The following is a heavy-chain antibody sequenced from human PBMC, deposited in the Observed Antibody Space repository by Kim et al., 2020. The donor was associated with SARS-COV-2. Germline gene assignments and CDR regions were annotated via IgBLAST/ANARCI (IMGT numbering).Heavy chain of an antibody. J-gene: IGHJ4*02. Sequence: GGSLRLSCAASGFTFSSYAMSWVRQAPGKGLEWVSAISGSGGSTYFTDSVKGRFTISRDNSKNTLYLQMNSLRAEDTAVYYRAKDLNPVLRYFDWLSPNECFPDYWGQGTLVTVSS. CDR1: GFTFSSYA. V-gene: IGHV3-23*01. CDR3: AKDLNPVLRYFDWLSPNECFPDY. D-gene: IGHD3-9*01. CDR2: ISGSGGST.